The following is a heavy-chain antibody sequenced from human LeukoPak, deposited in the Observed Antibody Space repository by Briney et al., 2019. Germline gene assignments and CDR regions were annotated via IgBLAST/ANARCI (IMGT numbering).Heavy chain of an antibody. V-gene: IGHV4-34*01. J-gene: IGHJ4*02. Sequence: SETLSLTCAVYGGSFSGYYWSWIRQPPGKGLEWIGEINHSGSTNYNPSLKSRVTISVDTSKNQFSLKLSSVTAADTAVYYCARDLTYYDILTGYSPRGYFDYWGQGTQVTVSS. CDR3: ARDLTYYDILTGYSPRGYFDY. D-gene: IGHD3-9*01. CDR1: GGSFSGYY. CDR2: INHSGST.